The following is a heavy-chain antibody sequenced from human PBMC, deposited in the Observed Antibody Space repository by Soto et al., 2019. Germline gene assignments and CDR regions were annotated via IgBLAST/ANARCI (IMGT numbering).Heavy chain of an antibody. CDR3: AREGIFGVYAFDI. D-gene: IGHD3-3*01. V-gene: IGHV1-18*01. CDR2: ISAYNGNT. Sequence: ASVKVSCKASGYTFTSYGISWVRQAPGQGLEWMGWISAYNGNTNYAQKLQGRVTMTTDTSISTAYMELSRLRSDDTAVYYCAREGIFGVYAFDIWGQGTMVTVSS. J-gene: IGHJ3*02. CDR1: GYTFTSYG.